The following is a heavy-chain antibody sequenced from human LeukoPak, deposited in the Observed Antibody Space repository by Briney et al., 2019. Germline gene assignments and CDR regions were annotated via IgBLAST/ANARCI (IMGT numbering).Heavy chain of an antibody. CDR2: IYYSGST. V-gene: IGHV4-39*01. CDR3: ASTYCSGGSCYWALDY. J-gene: IGHJ4*02. Sequence: SETLSLTCTVSGGSISSSSYYWGWIRQPPGKGLEWIGTIYYSGSTYCNPSLKSRVTISVDTSKNQFSLKLSSVTAADTAMYYCASTYCSGGSCYWALDYWGQGTLVTVSS. D-gene: IGHD2-15*01. CDR1: GGSISSSSYY.